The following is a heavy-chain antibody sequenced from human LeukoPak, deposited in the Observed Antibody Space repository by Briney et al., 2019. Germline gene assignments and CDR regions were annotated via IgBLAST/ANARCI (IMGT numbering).Heavy chain of an antibody. Sequence: SETLSLTCAVYGGSFSDYYWSWIRQPPGKGLEWIGEINHSGSTNYNPSLKSRVTISVDTSKNQFSLKLSSVTAADTAVYYCARERVGSSSWYDYWGQGTLVTVSS. CDR1: GGSFSDYY. D-gene: IGHD6-13*01. J-gene: IGHJ4*02. CDR2: INHSGST. V-gene: IGHV4-34*01. CDR3: ARERVGSSSWYDY.